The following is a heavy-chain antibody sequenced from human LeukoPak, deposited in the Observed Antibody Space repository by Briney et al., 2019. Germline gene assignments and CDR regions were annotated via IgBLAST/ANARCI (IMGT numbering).Heavy chain of an antibody. CDR1: GYTFTSYY. J-gene: IGHJ4*02. Sequence: ASVKVSCKASGYTFTSYYMHWVRQAPGQGLEWMGIINPSGGSTSYAQKFQGRVTMTRDMSTSTVYMELSSLRSEDTAVYYCARGVRDRDFTIFGVVVGGDLDYWGQGTLVTVSS. CDR3: ARGVRDRDFTIFGVVVGGDLDY. CDR2: INPSGGST. D-gene: IGHD3-3*01. V-gene: IGHV1-46*01.